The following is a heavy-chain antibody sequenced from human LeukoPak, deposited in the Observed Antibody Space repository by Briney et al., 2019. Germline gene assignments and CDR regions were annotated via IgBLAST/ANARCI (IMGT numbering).Heavy chain of an antibody. J-gene: IGHJ4*02. CDR3: ARTYNWNDAFDY. CDR2: INPNSGGT. V-gene: IGHV1-2*02. D-gene: IGHD1-1*01. Sequence: ASVKVSCKASGYTLTGYYMHWVRQAPGQGLEWMGWINPNSGGTNYAQKFQGRVTMTRDTSISTAYMELSRLRSDDTAVYYCARTYNWNDAFDYWGQGTLVTVSS. CDR1: GYTLTGYY.